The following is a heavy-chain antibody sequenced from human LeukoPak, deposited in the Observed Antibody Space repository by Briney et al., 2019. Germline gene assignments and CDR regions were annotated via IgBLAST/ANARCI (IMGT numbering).Heavy chain of an antibody. Sequence: SETLSLTCTVSGGSISSSSYYWGWIRQPPGKGLEWIGSIYYSGSTNYNPSLKSRVTISVDTSKNQFSLKLSSVTAADTAVYYCARATGYSSSLCVDPWGQGTLVTVSS. CDR1: GGSISSSSYY. J-gene: IGHJ5*02. V-gene: IGHV4-39*07. CDR2: IYYSGST. D-gene: IGHD6-13*01. CDR3: ARATGYSSSLCVDP.